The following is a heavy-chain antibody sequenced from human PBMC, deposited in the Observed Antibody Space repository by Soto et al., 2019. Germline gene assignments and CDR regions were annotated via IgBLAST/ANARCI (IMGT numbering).Heavy chain of an antibody. Sequence: LSLTCTVSGGSISSGDYYWSWIRQPPGKGLEWIGYIYYSGSTYYNPSLKSRVTISVDTSKNQFSLKLSSVTAADTAVYYCARALGEVNSGSYFYYYYGMDAWGQGTTVTVSS. CDR2: IYYSGST. CDR3: ARALGEVNSGSYFYYYYGMDA. D-gene: IGHD1-26*01. J-gene: IGHJ6*02. CDR1: GGSISSGDYY. V-gene: IGHV4-30-4*01.